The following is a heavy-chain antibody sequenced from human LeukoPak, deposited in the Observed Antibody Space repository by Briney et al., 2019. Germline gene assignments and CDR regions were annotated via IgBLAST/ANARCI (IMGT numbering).Heavy chain of an antibody. V-gene: IGHV3-74*01. CDR1: GFTFSNYW. CDR3: AKRGVVIRVILVGFHKEAYYFDS. J-gene: IGHJ4*02. Sequence: GGSLRLSCAASGFTFSNYWMHWVRRAPGKGLVWVSRINSDGSSRNYADSVKGRFTISRDNPKNTLYLQMNSLRAEDTAVYFCAKRGVVIRVILVGFHKEAYYFDSWGQGALVTVSS. D-gene: IGHD3-22*01. CDR2: INSDGSSR.